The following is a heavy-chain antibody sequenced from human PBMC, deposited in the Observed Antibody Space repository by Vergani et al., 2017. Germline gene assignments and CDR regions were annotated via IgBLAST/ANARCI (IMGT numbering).Heavy chain of an antibody. CDR2: IIPILGIA. V-gene: IGHV1-69*02. CDR1: GGTFSSYT. D-gene: IGHD2-15*01. Sequence: QVQLVQSGAEVKKPGSSVKVSCKASGGTFSSYTISWVRQAPGQGLEWMGRIIPILGIANYAQKFQGRVTITADKSTSTAYMELSRLRSEDTAVYYCARDQGYRRGGSFSYWGQGTLVTVSS. CDR3: ARDQGYRRGGSFSY. J-gene: IGHJ4*02.